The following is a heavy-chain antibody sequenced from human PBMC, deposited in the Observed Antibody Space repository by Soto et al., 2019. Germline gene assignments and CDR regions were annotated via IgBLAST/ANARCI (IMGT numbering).Heavy chain of an antibody. CDR1: GGTFSSYA. CDR3: ARDVDRGAMVRGFSGLAYYYYGMDV. J-gene: IGHJ6*02. D-gene: IGHD3-10*01. Sequence: QVQLVQSGAEVKKPGSSVKVSCKASGGTFSSYAISWVRQAPGQGLEWMGGIIPIFGTANYAQKFQGRVKITADESTSTAYMELSSLRSEDTAVYYWARDVDRGAMVRGFSGLAYYYYGMDVWGQGTTVTVSS. CDR2: IIPIFGTA. V-gene: IGHV1-69*01.